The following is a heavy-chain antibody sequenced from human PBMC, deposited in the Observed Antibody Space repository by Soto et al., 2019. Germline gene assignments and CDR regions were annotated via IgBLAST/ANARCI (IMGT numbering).Heavy chain of an antibody. CDR1: GYTFTSYA. CDR3: ARNGKVDCSSTSCYGTIYYYYYMDV. V-gene: IGHV1-3*01. CDR2: INAGNGNT. J-gene: IGHJ6*03. D-gene: IGHD2-2*01. Sequence: ASVTVSCKASGYTFTSYAMHWVRQAPGQRLEWMGWINAGNGNTKYSQKFQGRVTITRDTSASTAYMELSSLRSEDTAVYYCARNGKVDCSSTSCYGTIYYYYYMDVWRNGHTVTVAS.